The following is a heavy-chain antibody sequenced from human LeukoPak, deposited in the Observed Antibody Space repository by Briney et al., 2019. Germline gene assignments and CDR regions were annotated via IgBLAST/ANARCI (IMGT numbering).Heavy chain of an antibody. Sequence: ASVNVSCKASGSPFTNYDVTWVRQSPGKGLDWMGRISAYNGNTNYAQKLQGRVTMTTDTSASTAYMELRGLRSDDTAVYFCARAGAGATVFYWGQGTLVTVSS. CDR3: ARAGAGATVFY. CDR2: ISAYNGNT. J-gene: IGHJ4*02. CDR1: GSPFTNYD. V-gene: IGHV1-18*01. D-gene: IGHD5-12*01.